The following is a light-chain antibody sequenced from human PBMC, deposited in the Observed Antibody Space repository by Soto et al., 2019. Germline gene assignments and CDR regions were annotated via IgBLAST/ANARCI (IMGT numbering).Light chain of an antibody. J-gene: IGKJ1*01. CDR2: GAS. CDR3: QQYNNWPRT. V-gene: IGKV3-15*01. Sequence: EIVTTQSPATLSVSPGKRASLSSRASQSVSSNLAWYQQTPGQPPRLLIYGASTRDTGIPARFSGSGSGTELTLPLSRLQSEDFAVYYCQQYNNWPRTFGQGTKVDIK. CDR1: QSVSSN.